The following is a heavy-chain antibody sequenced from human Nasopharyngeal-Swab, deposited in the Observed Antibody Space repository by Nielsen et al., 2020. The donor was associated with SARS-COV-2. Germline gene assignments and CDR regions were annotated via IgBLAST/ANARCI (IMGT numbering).Heavy chain of an antibody. CDR3: AKVHSSAHDAFDI. Sequence: SLKISCAASGFTLDDYAMHWVRQAPGKGLEWVSGISWNSGSIGYADSVKGRFTISRDNAKNSLYLQMNSLRAEDTALYYCAKVHSSAHDAFDIWGQGTMVTVSS. D-gene: IGHD6-6*01. J-gene: IGHJ3*02. CDR2: ISWNSGSI. CDR1: GFTLDDYA. V-gene: IGHV3-9*01.